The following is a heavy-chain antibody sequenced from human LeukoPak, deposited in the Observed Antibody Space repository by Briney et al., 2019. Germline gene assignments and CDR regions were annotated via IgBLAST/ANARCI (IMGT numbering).Heavy chain of an antibody. CDR2: ISYDGSNK. D-gene: IGHD2-15*01. J-gene: IGHJ3*02. V-gene: IGHV3-30-3*01. CDR1: GFTFSSYA. Sequence: GRSLRLSCAASGFTFSSYAMHWVRQAPGKGLEWVAVISYDGSNKYYADSVKGRFTISRDNSKNTLYLQMNSLRAEDTAVYYCARVRSPDAFDIWGRGTMVTVSS. CDR3: ARVRSPDAFDI.